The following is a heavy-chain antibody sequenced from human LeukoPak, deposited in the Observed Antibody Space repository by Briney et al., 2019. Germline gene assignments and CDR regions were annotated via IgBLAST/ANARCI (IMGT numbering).Heavy chain of an antibody. CDR1: GFTLTNNY. D-gene: IGHD2-2*02. J-gene: IGHJ4*02. CDR2: IYASGST. Sequence: PGGSLRLSCAASGFTLTNNYMTWVRQAPGEGLECVSVIYASGSTFYADSVKGRFTISRDSPKNTLYLQMDSLRAEDTAVYYCARGMPATAIRPYFDSWGQGTLVTVSS. CDR3: ARGMPATAIRPYFDS. V-gene: IGHV3-66*01.